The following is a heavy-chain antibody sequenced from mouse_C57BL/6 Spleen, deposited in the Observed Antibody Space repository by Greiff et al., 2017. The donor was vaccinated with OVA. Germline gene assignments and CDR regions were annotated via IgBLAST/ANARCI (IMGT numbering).Heavy chain of an antibody. D-gene: IGHD1-1*01. Sequence: VQLQQPGAELVKPGASVKLSCKASGYTFTSYWMHWVKQRPGQGLEWIGMIHPNSGSTNYNEKFKSKATLHVDKSSSTAYMQLSSLTSEDSAVYYCARAPYYCSKDYWGQGTTLTVSS. V-gene: IGHV1-64*01. J-gene: IGHJ2*01. CDR1: GYTFTSYW. CDR2: IHPNSGST. CDR3: ARAPYYCSKDY.